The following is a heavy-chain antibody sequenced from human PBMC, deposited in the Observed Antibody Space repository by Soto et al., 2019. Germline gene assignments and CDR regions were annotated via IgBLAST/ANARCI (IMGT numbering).Heavy chain of an antibody. J-gene: IGHJ5*02. CDR2: ISSSSSYI. D-gene: IGHD3-22*01. Sequence: EVQLVESGGGLVKPGGSLRLSCAASGFTFSSYSMNWVRQAPGKGLEWVSSISSSSSYIYYADSVKGRFTISRDNAKNSPYLQMNSLRAEDTAVYYWARRLYYYDSSGYYSPWGQGTLVTVSS. CDR1: GFTFSSYS. V-gene: IGHV3-21*01. CDR3: ARRLYYYDSSGYYSP.